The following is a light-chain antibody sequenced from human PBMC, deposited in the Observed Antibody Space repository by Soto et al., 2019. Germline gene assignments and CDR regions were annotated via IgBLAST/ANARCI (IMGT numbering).Light chain of an antibody. Sequence: ALAQPASVSGSPGHSITISCTGTTSDIGAYNYVSWYQQHPGKAPKLMIYEVTNRPSGASDRFSGSKSDNTASLTISGLRAEDEADYYCTSYTTKSTWVFGGGTKVT. V-gene: IGLV2-14*01. J-gene: IGLJ3*02. CDR3: TSYTTKSTWV. CDR2: EVT. CDR1: TSDIGAYNY.